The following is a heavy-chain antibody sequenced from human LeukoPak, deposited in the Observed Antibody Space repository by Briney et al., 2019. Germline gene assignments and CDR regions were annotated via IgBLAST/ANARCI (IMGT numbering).Heavy chain of an antibody. J-gene: IGHJ4*02. D-gene: IGHD2-2*01. V-gene: IGHV3-21*01. CDR2: ISSSSSYI. Sequence: GGSLRLSCAASGFTFSSYSVNWVRQAPGKGLEWVSSISSSSSYIYYADSVKGRFTISRDNAKNSLFLQMNNLRAEDTAVYYCANHLACGSTTCPSFDYWGQGTLVTVSS. CDR3: ANHLACGSTTCPSFDY. CDR1: GFTFSSYS.